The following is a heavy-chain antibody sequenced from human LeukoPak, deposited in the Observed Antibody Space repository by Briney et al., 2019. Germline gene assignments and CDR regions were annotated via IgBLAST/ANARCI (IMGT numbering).Heavy chain of an antibody. V-gene: IGHV3-48*04. CDR1: GFTFSSYA. D-gene: IGHD2-15*01. Sequence: PGGSLRLSCAASGFTFSSYAMHWVRQAPGKGLEWVSYISSSSSPIHYADSVKGRFTISRDNAKNSLYLQMNSLRAEDTAVYYCARDLGYCSGGSCLPLDYWGQGTLVTVSS. J-gene: IGHJ4*02. CDR3: ARDLGYCSGGSCLPLDY. CDR2: ISSSSSPI.